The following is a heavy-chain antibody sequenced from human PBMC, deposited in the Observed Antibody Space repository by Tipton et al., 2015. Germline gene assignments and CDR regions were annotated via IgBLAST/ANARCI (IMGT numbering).Heavy chain of an antibody. V-gene: IGHV1-8*01. CDR2: MNPNSGYT. Sequence: QLVQSGAEVKKPGTSVKVSCKASGYTFTSYDINWVRQATGQGLEWMGWMNPNSGYTGYAQKFQGRVTMTRNTSITTAYMELSSLGSEDTAVYYCARADRSGTGFYYYGMDVWGQGTTVTASS. CDR3: ARADRSGTGFYYYGMDV. J-gene: IGHJ6*02. CDR1: GYTFTSYD. D-gene: IGHD1-1*01.